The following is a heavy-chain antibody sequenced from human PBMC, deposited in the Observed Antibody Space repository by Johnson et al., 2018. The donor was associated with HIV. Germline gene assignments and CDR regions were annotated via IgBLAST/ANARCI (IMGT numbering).Heavy chain of an antibody. CDR1: GFTFSSYD. CDR3: ARDNGEDAFDI. Sequence: VQLVESGGVVVQPGGSLRLSCAASGFTFSSYDMHWVRQATGKGLEWVSAIGTAGDTYYPGSVKGRFTISRENAKNSLYLQMNSLRAGDTAVYYCARDNGEDAFDIWGQGTMVTVSS. D-gene: IGHD4-17*01. J-gene: IGHJ3*02. V-gene: IGHV3-13*01. CDR2: IGTAGDT.